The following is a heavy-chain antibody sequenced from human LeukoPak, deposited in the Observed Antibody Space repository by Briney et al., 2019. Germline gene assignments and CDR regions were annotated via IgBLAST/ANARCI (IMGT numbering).Heavy chain of an antibody. CDR1: GDSMSSSFHY. D-gene: IGHD4-17*01. V-gene: IGHV4-39*01. CDR3: ARNMTAVARLDVFDI. J-gene: IGHJ3*02. Sequence: SETLSLTCTVSGDSMSSSFHYWSWIRQSPGKGLEWIGCICYSGSTYYNPSLKIRVTISVDTSKNQFSLELRSVTAADTAIYYCARNMTAVARLDVFDIWGPGTMVTVSS. CDR2: ICYSGST.